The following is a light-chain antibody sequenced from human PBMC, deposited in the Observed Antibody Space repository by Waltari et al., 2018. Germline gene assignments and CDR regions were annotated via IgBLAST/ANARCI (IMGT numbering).Light chain of an antibody. CDR1: HSFSSDY. V-gene: IGKV3-20*01. CDR2: GTS. Sequence: EIVLTQSPGTLSLSPGDRATLSCRASHSFSSDYLACYQQRPGQAPRLLISGTSSRATGIPDRFSGSGSGTDFTLTISRLEPEDFAVYYCLQYDTSPKTFGQGTKVDI. CDR3: LQYDTSPKT. J-gene: IGKJ1*01.